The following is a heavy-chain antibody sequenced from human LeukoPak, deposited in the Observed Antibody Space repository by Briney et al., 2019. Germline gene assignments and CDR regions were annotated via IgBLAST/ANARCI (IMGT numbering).Heavy chain of an antibody. CDR1: GYTFTSYD. V-gene: IGHV1-8*01. D-gene: IGHD6-13*01. J-gene: IGHJ3*02. Sequence: ASVKVSCKASGYTFTSYDINWVRQATGQGLEWMGWMNPNSGNTGYAQKFQGRVTMTRNTSISTAYMELSSLRSEDTAVYYCAKDRSYSSSWYPSGCAFDIWGQGTMVTVSS. CDR2: MNPNSGNT. CDR3: AKDRSYSSSWYPSGCAFDI.